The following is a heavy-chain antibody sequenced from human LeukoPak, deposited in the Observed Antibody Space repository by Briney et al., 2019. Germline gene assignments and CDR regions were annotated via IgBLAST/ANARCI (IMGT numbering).Heavy chain of an antibody. J-gene: IGHJ6*02. D-gene: IGHD1-7*01. CDR2: IYYSGST. CDR3: ARDNWNYGSSMDV. CDR1: GGSISSYY. V-gene: IGHV4-59*01. Sequence: SETLSLTCTVSGGSISSYYWSWIRQPPGKGLEWIGYIYYSGSTNYNPSLKSRVTISVDTSKNQFSLKLSSVTAADTAVYYCARDNWNYGSSMDVWGQGTTVIVSS.